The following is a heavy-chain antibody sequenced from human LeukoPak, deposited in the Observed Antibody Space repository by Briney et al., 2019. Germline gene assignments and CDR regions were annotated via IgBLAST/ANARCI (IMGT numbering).Heavy chain of an antibody. J-gene: IGHJ6*03. CDR2: INPNSGGT. V-gene: IGHV1-2*02. CDR1: GYTFTGYY. CDR3: ARVTGYCTNGVCYDYYYYYMDV. Sequence: GASVKVSCKASGYTFTGYYMHWVRQAPGQGLKWMGWINPNSGGTNYAQKFQGRVTMTRDTSISTAYMELSRLRSDDTAVYYCARVTGYCTNGVCYDYYYYYMDVWGKGTTVTVSS. D-gene: IGHD2-8*01.